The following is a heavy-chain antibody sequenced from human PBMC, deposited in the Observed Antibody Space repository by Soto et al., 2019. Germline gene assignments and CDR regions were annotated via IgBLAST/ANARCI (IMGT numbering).Heavy chain of an antibody. V-gene: IGHV3-7*01. CDR2: IKEDGSVK. D-gene: IGHD1-26*01. CDR1: GFSFSNYW. Sequence: EVQVVESGGGLVQPGGSLRLSCAASGFSFSNYWMAWVRQAPGQGLEWVANIKEDGSVKQYADSVKGRFTISRDNGKNSQYLQMNSLRAEDTAVYYCARDQVGALHVWGKGTTVTVSS. J-gene: IGHJ6*04. CDR3: ARDQVGALHV.